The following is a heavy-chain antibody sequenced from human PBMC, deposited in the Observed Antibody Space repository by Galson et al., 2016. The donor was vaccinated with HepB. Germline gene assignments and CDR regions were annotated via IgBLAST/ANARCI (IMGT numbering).Heavy chain of an antibody. CDR3: ARDRGSGSLDYGVDV. Sequence: SLRLSCAASGFSFSDHGMHWVRQAPGKGLEWVALIWSDGRSQYYVDSVQGRFTISRDNAKSTLYLQLRSLRAEDTALYYCARDRGSGSLDYGVDVWGQGTTVIV. V-gene: IGHV3-33*01. D-gene: IGHD6-25*01. J-gene: IGHJ6*02. CDR1: GFSFSDHG. CDR2: IWSDGRSQ.